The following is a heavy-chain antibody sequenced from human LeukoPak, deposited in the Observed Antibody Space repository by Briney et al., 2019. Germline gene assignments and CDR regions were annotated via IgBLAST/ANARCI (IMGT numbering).Heavy chain of an antibody. CDR3: ARAWPVYGTAVAKGMDV. V-gene: IGHV4-30-4*08. J-gene: IGHJ6*04. CDR2: INHSGST. D-gene: IGHD6-19*01. CDR1: GGSISSGDYY. Sequence: SQTLSLTCTVSGGSISSGDYYWSWIRQPPGKGLEWIGEINHSGSTNYNPSLKSRVTISVDTSKNQFSLKLSSVTAADTAVYYCARAWPVYGTAVAKGMDVWGKGTTVTVSS.